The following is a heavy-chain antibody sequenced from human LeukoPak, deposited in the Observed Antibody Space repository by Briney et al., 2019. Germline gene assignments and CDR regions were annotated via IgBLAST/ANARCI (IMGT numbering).Heavy chain of an antibody. D-gene: IGHD2-15*01. Sequence: GGSLRLSCAASGFTFRSYWMHWVRQAPGKGLEWVSRVIRDGSFTNYADSVKGRFTISRDNAKNTLYLQMSSLRAEDTAVYFCARDRVAVYCSGGNCQSRYYYYDMDVWGQGTTVTVSS. CDR1: GFTFRSYW. V-gene: IGHV3-74*01. J-gene: IGHJ6*02. CDR3: ARDRVAVYCSGGNCQSRYYYYDMDV. CDR2: VIRDGSFT.